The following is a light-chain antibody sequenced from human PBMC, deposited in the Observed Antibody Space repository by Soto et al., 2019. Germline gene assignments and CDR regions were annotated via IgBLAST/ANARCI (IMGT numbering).Light chain of an antibody. V-gene: IGKV1-39*01. CDR1: QSISTY. CDR3: QQSYNTQPT. Sequence: DLPMTQSPSSLSASVGDRVTITCRASQSISTYLNWYQQKPGKAPNLLIYAASSLQSGVPSRFRGSGSGTDFTLSISDLQPEDFATYYCQQSYNTQPTFGGGTKVEIK. J-gene: IGKJ4*01. CDR2: AAS.